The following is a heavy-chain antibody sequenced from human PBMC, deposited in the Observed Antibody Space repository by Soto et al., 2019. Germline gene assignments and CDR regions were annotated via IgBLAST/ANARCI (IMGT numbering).Heavy chain of an antibody. CDR2: INHSGST. V-gene: IGHV4-34*01. D-gene: IGHD4-17*01. CDR1: GGSFSGYY. Sequence: SETLSLTCGVYGGSFSGYYWSWIRQPPGKGLEWIGEINHSGSTDYNPSLKSRVMISVDRSKDQFSLKVSSVTAADTAVYYCARETYGDYVGYFDPWGQGIQVTVSS. J-gene: IGHJ5*02. CDR3: ARETYGDYVGYFDP.